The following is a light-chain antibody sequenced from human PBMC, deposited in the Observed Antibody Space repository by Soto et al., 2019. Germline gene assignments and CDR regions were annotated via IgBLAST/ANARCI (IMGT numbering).Light chain of an antibody. CDR1: SXDVGGYNY. J-gene: IGLJ2*01. Sequence: QSXLTQPXXVXGXXXXXXXXXXTGTSXDVGGYNYVSWYQQYPGKVPKLLIFDVSDRPSGVSNRFSGSKSGNTASLTISGLQAEDEADYYCGSYTSSSTVILGGGTKLTVL. CDR2: DVS. CDR3: GSYTSSSTVI. V-gene: IGLV2-14*01.